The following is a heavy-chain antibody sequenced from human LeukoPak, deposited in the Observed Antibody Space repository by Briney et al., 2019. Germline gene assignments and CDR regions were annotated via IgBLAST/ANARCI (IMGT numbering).Heavy chain of an antibody. Sequence: GASVKVSCKASGYTFTGYYMHWVRQAPGQGLEWMGWINPNSGGTSYAQKFQGRVTMTRDTSISTAYMELSRLRSDDTAVYYCAREYCSSTSCPVGWFDPWGQGTLVTVSS. D-gene: IGHD2-2*01. CDR3: AREYCSSTSCPVGWFDP. V-gene: IGHV1-2*02. CDR1: GYTFTGYY. CDR2: INPNSGGT. J-gene: IGHJ5*02.